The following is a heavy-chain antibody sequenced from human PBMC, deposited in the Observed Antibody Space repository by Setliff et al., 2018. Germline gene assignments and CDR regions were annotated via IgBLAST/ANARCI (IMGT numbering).Heavy chain of an antibody. CDR3: ARVPVVGATKLYWFDP. J-gene: IGHJ5*02. CDR2: INAGNGNT. Sequence: ASVKVSCKASGYTFTSYAMHWVRQAPGQRLEWMGWINAGNGNTKYSQKFQGRVTTTRDTSASTAYMELSSLRSEDTAVYYCARVPVVGATKLYWFDPWGQGTRVTVSS. V-gene: IGHV1-3*01. CDR1: GYTFTSYA. D-gene: IGHD1-26*01.